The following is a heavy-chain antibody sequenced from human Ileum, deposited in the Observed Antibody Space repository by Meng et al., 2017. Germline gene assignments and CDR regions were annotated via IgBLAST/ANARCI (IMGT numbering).Heavy chain of an antibody. CDR3: ARRAHYGDPPR. V-gene: IGHV4-39*01. CDR2: IYYSGST. D-gene: IGHD4-17*01. J-gene: IGHJ4*02. CDR1: GGSISNGDYY. Sequence: QLQLQESGPGLVKPSETLSLTCTVSGGSISNGDYYWGWIRQPPGKGLEWIGTIYYSGSTYYTPSLQGRATLSVDRSKNQFSLKLISVTAADTAVYYCARRAHYGDPPRWGQGTLVTVSS.